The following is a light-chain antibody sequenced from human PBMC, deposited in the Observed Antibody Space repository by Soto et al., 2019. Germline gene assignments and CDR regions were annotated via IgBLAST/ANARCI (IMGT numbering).Light chain of an antibody. CDR3: QQYGSSGT. J-gene: IGKJ1*01. Sequence: EIVLTQSPGTLSLPPGERATLSCRASQSVSNNYLAWYQQKPGQAPRLLIYGASNRATCIPDRFSGSGSGTDFTLTISRLEPEDFAVYYCQQYGSSGTFGQGTKVEIK. CDR1: QSVSNNY. CDR2: GAS. V-gene: IGKV3-20*01.